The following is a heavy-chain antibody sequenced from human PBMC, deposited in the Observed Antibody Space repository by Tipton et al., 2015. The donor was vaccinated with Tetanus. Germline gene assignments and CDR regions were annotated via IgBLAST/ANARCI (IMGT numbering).Heavy chain of an antibody. Sequence: SLRLSCAASGFTFSSYAMSWVRQAPGKGLEWVSAISGSGGSTYYADSVKGRFTISRDNSKSTLYLQMNSLRAEDTAVYYCAKDPGLDLDWYSSSSGWFDPWGQGTLVTVSS. J-gene: IGHJ5*02. D-gene: IGHD6-6*01. CDR2: ISGSGGST. CDR3: AKDPGLDLDWYSSSSGWFDP. V-gene: IGHV3-23*01. CDR1: GFTFSSYA.